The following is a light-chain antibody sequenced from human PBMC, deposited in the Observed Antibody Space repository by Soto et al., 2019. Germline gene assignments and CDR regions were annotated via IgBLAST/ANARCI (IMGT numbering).Light chain of an antibody. J-gene: IGLJ3*02. CDR2: LEGSGSY. CDR1: SGHSSYI. CDR3: ETWDSNTRV. Sequence: QSVLTQSSSASASLGSSVKLTCTLSSGHSSYIIAWHQQQPGKAPRYLMKLEGSGSYNKGSGVPDRFSGSSSGADRYLTISLLQSEDEADYYCETWDSNTRVFGGGTKLTVL. V-gene: IGLV4-60*03.